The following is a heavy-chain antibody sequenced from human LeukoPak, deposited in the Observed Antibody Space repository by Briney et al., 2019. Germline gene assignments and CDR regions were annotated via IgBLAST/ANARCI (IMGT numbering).Heavy chain of an antibody. V-gene: IGHV3-33*06. CDR2: IWYDGSNK. D-gene: IGHD2-21*02. CDR1: GFTFSSYG. Sequence: PGGSLRLPCAASGFTFSSYGMHWVRQAPGKGLEWVAVIWYDGSNKYYADSVKGRFTISRDNSKNTLYLQMNSLRAEDTAVYYCAKSVIGCGGDCYYFDYWGQGTLVTVSS. J-gene: IGHJ4*02. CDR3: AKSVIGCGGDCYYFDY.